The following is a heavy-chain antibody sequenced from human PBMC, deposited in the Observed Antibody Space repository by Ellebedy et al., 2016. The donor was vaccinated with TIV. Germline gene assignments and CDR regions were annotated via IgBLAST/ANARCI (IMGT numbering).Heavy chain of an antibody. J-gene: IGHJ3*02. D-gene: IGHD3-22*01. Sequence: MPSETLSLTCTVSGGSISTYYWSWIRQPPGKGLEWIGYIYYSGSTKYNPSLKSRVTMSVDTSKKQFSLNLSPGTAADTAVYYCATSYDSSGYYDDDAFDIWGQGTMVTVSS. CDR1: GGSISTYY. CDR3: ATSYDSSGYYDDDAFDI. V-gene: IGHV4-59*01. CDR2: IYYSGST.